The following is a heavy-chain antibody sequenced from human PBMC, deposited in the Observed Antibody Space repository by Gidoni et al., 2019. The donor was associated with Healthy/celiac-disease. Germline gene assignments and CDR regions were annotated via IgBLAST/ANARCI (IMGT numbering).Heavy chain of an antibody. Sequence: QVQLVESGGGVVQPGRSLRLSCAASGFTFSSYGMHWVRQAPGKGLEWVAVISYDGSNKYYADSVKGRFTISRDNSKNTLYLQMNSLRAEDTAVYYCAKDRVAVAGTYFFDYWGQGTLVTVSS. D-gene: IGHD6-19*01. CDR3: AKDRVAVAGTYFFDY. V-gene: IGHV3-30*18. J-gene: IGHJ4*02. CDR2: ISYDGSNK. CDR1: GFTFSSYG.